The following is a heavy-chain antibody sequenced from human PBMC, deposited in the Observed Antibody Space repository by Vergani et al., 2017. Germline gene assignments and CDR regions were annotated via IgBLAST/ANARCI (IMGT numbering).Heavy chain of an antibody. CDR3: AGGGRWLQFLWFDP. J-gene: IGHJ5*02. D-gene: IGHD5-24*01. CDR2: IYYSGST. V-gene: IGHV4-59*01. Sequence: QVQLQESGPGLVKPSETLSLTCTVSGGSISSYYWSWIRQPPGKGLEWIGYIYYSGSTNYNPSLKSRVTISVDTSKNQFSLKLSSVTAADTAVYYCAGGGRWLQFLWFDPWGQGTLVTVSS. CDR1: GGSISSYY.